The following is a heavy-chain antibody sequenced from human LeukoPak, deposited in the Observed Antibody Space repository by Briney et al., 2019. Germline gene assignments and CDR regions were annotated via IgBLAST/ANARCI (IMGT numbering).Heavy chain of an antibody. CDR1: GYTFTRYY. Sequence: ASVKVSCKASGYTFTRYYMHWVRQAPGQGLEWMGWINPNSGGTNYAQKFQGRVTMTRDTSISTAYMELSRLRSDDTAVYYCAKERRRAVAAPFDYWGQGTLVTVSS. V-gene: IGHV1-2*02. CDR2: INPNSGGT. CDR3: AKERRRAVAAPFDY. J-gene: IGHJ4*02. D-gene: IGHD6-19*01.